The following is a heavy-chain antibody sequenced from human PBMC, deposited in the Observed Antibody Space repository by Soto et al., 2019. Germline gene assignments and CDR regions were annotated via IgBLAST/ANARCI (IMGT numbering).Heavy chain of an antibody. V-gene: IGHV4-59*01. D-gene: IGHD3-3*01. CDR2: IYYSGST. J-gene: IGHJ3*02. Sequence: SETLSLTCTVSGGSISSYYWSWIRQPPGKGLEWIGYIYYSGSTNYNPSLKSRVTISVDTAKNQFTLKLSSVTAADTAVYYCARDNDVLRFLEWSTGAFDILGQGTMVTVSS. CDR1: GGSISSYY. CDR3: ARDNDVLRFLEWSTGAFDI.